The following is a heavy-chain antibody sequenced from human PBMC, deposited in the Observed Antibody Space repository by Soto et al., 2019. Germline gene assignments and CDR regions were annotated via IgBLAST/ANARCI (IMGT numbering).Heavy chain of an antibody. V-gene: IGHV1-18*01. CDR3: ARDKGDGSGSYYGY. J-gene: IGHJ4*02. D-gene: IGHD3-10*01. CDR1: GYTFTSYG. CDR2: ISAYNGNA. Sequence: ASVKVSCKASGYTFTSYGISWVRQAPGQGLEWMGWISAYNGNANYAQKLQGRVTMTTDTSTSTAYMELRSLRSDDTAVYYCARDKGDGSGSYYGYWGQGTLVTVSS.